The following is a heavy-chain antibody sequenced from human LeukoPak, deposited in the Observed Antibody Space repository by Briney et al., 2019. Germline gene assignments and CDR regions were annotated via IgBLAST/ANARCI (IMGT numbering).Heavy chain of an antibody. J-gene: IGHJ3*02. D-gene: IGHD1-26*01. V-gene: IGHV1-69*06. Sequence: GASVKVSCKASGGTFSSYAISWVLQAPGQGLEWMGGIIPIFGTANYAQKFQGRVTITADKSTSTAYMELSSLRSEDTAVYYCAREYGIVGAKDAFDIWGQGTMVTVSS. CDR2: IIPIFGTA. CDR1: GGTFSSYA. CDR3: AREYGIVGAKDAFDI.